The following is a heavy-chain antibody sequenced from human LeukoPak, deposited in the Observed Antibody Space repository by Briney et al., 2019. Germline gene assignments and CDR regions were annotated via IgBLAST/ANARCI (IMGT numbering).Heavy chain of an antibody. CDR2: IYNGGST. Sequence: AGGSLRLSCAASGFTVSSNYMNWVRQAPGKGLEWVSLIYNGGSTHYADSVKSRFTISIDNSKNTLYLQMNTLRAEDTAVYYCARGGDSSYYGAYWGQGTLVTVSS. D-gene: IGHD3-22*01. CDR3: ARGGDSSYYGAY. CDR1: GFTVSSNY. V-gene: IGHV3-66*01. J-gene: IGHJ4*02.